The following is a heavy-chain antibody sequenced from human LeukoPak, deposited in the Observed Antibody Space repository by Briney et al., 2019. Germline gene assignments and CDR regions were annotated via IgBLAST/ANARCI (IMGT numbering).Heavy chain of an antibody. CDR2: IIPIFGTA. J-gene: IGHJ5*02. CDR3: ARGFSVGDFWSAYYPWFDP. D-gene: IGHD3-3*01. V-gene: IGHV1-69*13. CDR1: GGTFSSYA. Sequence: SVKVSCKASGGTFSSYAISWVRQAPGQGLEWMGGIIPIFGTANYAQKFQGRVTITADESTSTAYMELSNLRSEDTAVYYCARGFSVGDFWSAYYPWFDPWGQGTLVTVSS.